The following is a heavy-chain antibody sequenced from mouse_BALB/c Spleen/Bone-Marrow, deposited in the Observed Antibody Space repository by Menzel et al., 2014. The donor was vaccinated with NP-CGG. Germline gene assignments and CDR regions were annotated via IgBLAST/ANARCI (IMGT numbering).Heavy chain of an antibody. V-gene: IGHV1-7*01. CDR3: AREHYGSSGYFDV. CDR2: INPSTGYT. J-gene: IGHJ1*01. Sequence: QVQLQQSGAELAKPGASVKMSCKASGYTFTSYWMHWVKQRPGQGLEWIGYINPSTGYTEYNQKFKDKATLTADKSSSTAYMQLSSLTSEDSAVYYYAREHYGSSGYFDVWGAGTTVTVSS. CDR1: GYTFTSYW. D-gene: IGHD1-1*01.